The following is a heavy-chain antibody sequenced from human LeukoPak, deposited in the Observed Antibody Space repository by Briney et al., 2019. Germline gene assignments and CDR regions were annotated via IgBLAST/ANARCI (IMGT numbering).Heavy chain of an antibody. CDR3: ARDGGSYYREYYFDY. D-gene: IGHD1-26*01. CDR1: GYTFTGYY. Sequence: ASVKVSCKASGYTFTGYYMHWVRQAPGQGLEWMGWINTNTGNPTYAQGFTGRFVFSLGTSVSTAYLQISSLKAEDTAVYYCARDGGSYYREYYFDYWGQGTLVTVSS. CDR2: INTNTGNP. J-gene: IGHJ4*02. V-gene: IGHV7-4-1*02.